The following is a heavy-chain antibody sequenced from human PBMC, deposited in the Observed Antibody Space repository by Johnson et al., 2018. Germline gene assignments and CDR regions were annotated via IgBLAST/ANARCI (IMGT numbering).Heavy chain of an antibody. J-gene: IGHJ1*01. CDR3: AREYNRNYPYFQH. V-gene: IGHV3-48*01. Sequence: EVQLVESGGGLVQPGGSLRLSCAASGFTFSSYSMNWVRQAPGKGLEWVSYISNSSSTIYYADSVKGRFTISRDNSKNTLYLQMNSRRAEDTAVYYCAREYNRNYPYFQHWGQGTLVTVSS. CDR1: GFTFSSYS. D-gene: IGHD1-7*01. CDR2: ISNSSSTI.